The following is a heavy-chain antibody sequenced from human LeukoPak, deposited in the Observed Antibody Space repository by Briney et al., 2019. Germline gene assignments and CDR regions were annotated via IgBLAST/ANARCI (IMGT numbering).Heavy chain of an antibody. J-gene: IGHJ4*02. CDR2: ISSSDSV. V-gene: IGHV4-61*05. CDR3: ARIPLGYSGAYYFDY. D-gene: IGHD5-12*01. Sequence: SETLSLTCTVSRGSISGSIRSYFWRWLRQPPGKGLEWIGYISSSDSVTDNPSLRSRVTISVDTSKNQFFLNLSSVSAADTAVYYCARIPLGYSGAYYFDYWGQGTLVTVSP. CDR1: RGSISGSIRSYF.